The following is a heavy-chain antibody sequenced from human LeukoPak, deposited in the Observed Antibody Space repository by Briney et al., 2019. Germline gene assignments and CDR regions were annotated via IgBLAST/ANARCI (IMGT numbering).Heavy chain of an antibody. Sequence: GGSLRLSCAASGFTASIYYMTWVRQAPGKGLEWVSYLHRDGSAYYADSVKDRFTVSRDNSKNTVYLQMSSLRAEDTAVYYCARGPGWNYFDYWGQGTLVTVSS. V-gene: IGHV3-66*01. CDR2: LHRDGSA. CDR3: ARGPGWNYFDY. CDR1: GFTASIYY. D-gene: IGHD2-15*01. J-gene: IGHJ4*02.